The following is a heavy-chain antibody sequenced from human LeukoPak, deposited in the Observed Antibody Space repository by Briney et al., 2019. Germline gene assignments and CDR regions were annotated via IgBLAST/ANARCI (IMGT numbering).Heavy chain of an antibody. CDR2: MNPNSGNT. D-gene: IGHD4-23*01. J-gene: IGHJ6*02. CDR3: ARDGNGGDGMDV. CDR1: GYTFTGYY. V-gene: IGHV1-8*02. Sequence: GASVKVSCKASGYTFTGYYMHWVRQATGQGLEWMGWMNPNSGNTGYAQKFQGRVTMTRNTSISTAYMELSSLRSEDTAVYYCARDGNGGDGMDVWGQGTTVTVSS.